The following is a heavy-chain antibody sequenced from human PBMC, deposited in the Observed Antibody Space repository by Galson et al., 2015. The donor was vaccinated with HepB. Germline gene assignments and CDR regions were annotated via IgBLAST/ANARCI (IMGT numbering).Heavy chain of an antibody. CDR2: LSGSGTDT. V-gene: IGHV3-23*01. Sequence: SLRLSCAASGFTFSISAMSWVRQAPGKGLEWVSALSGSGTDTHYADSVQGRFTISRDISKSTLYLQMNSLRVEDTALYFCAKVGPFCGGDCYRAFDYWGLGTLVTVSS. CDR3: AKVGPFCGGDCYRAFDY. D-gene: IGHD2-21*02. CDR1: GFTFSISA. J-gene: IGHJ4*02.